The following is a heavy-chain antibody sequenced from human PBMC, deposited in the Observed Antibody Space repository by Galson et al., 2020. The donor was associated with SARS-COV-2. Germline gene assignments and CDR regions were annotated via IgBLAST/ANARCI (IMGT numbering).Heavy chain of an antibody. J-gene: IGHJ5*02. CDR2: ISAYNGNT. V-gene: IGHV1-18*01. CDR3: ARDRGGTAIVSNDWFDP. D-gene: IGHD5-18*01. CDR1: GYTFTSYV. Sequence: ASVKVPCKAAGYTFTSYVFSWVRQAPGQGRDGMGWISAYNGNTNYAQKLQGRVTMTTDTSTHTAYMELRSLGSDDTAVYNCARDRGGTAIVSNDWFDPWGQGTLVTVSS.